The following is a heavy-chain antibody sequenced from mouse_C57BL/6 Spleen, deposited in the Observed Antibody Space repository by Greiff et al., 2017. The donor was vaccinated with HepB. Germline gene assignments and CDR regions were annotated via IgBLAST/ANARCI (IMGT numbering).Heavy chain of an antibody. V-gene: IGHV1-69*01. CDR2: IDPSDSYT. CDR1: GYTFTSYW. Sequence: QVQLQQPGAELVMPGASVKLSCKASGYTFTSYWMHWVKQRPGQGLEWIGEIDPSDSYTNHNQKFKGKSTLTVDKSSSTAYMQLSSLTSEDSAVYYCARRLGRAMDYWGQGTSVTVSS. CDR3: ARRLGRAMDY. J-gene: IGHJ4*01.